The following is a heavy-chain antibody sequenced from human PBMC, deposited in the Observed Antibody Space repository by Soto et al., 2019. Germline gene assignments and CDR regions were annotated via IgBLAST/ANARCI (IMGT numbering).Heavy chain of an antibody. CDR1: GFTFSSYA. Sequence: QVQLVESGGGVVQPGRSLRLSCAASGFTFSSYAMHWVRQAPGKGLEWVAVISYDGSNKYYADSVKGRFTISRDNSKNTLYLQMNSLRAEDTAVYYCARDGVYFDYWGQGTLVTVSS. J-gene: IGHJ4*02. D-gene: IGHD2-8*01. V-gene: IGHV3-30-3*01. CDR2: ISYDGSNK. CDR3: ARDGVYFDY.